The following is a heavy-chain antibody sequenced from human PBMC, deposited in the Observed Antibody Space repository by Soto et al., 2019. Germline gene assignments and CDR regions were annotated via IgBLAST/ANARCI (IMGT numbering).Heavy chain of an antibody. CDR2: IYHSGST. CDR1: GGSISSGGYS. V-gene: IGHV4-30-2*01. Sequence: LSLTCAVSGGSISSGGYSWSWIRQPPGKGLEWIGYIYHSGSTYYNPSLKSRVTILVDRSKNQFSLKLSSVTAADTAVYYCARFNSGSYYEAFDIWGQGTMVT. CDR3: ARFNSGSYYEAFDI. D-gene: IGHD1-26*01. J-gene: IGHJ3*02.